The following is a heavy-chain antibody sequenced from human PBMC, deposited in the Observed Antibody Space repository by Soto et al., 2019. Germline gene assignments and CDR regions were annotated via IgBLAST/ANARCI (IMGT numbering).Heavy chain of an antibody. J-gene: IGHJ6*03. V-gene: IGHV3-7*01. CDR2: IKQDGSEK. D-gene: IGHD1-1*01. CDR3: AREGEGTSHYYMDV. Sequence: GGSLRLSCAASGFTFSSYWMSWVRQAPGKVLEWVANIKQDGSEKYYVDSVKGRFTISRDNTKNSLYLQMNSLRAEDTAVYYCAREGEGTSHYYMDVWGKGTTVTVSS. CDR1: GFTFSSYW.